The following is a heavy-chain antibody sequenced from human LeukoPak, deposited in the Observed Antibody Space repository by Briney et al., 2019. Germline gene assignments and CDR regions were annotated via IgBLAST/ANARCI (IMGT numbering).Heavy chain of an antibody. J-gene: IGHJ4*02. CDR2: ITSRGIT. Sequence: GGSLRLSCAASGFIFSHYGMNWVRQAPGKGLEWVSGITSRGITYYADSVRGRFTISRDNSKNTLYLQMNSLRAEDTALYYCAKRSPSGTYYFDCWGQGTLVTVSS. CDR1: GFIFSHYG. CDR3: AKRSPSGTYYFDC. V-gene: IGHV3-23*01. D-gene: IGHD1-26*01.